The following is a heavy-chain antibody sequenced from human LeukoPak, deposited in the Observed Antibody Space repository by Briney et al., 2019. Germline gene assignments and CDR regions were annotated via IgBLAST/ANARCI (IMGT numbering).Heavy chain of an antibody. D-gene: IGHD6-19*01. CDR3: ARWLGDY. J-gene: IGHJ4*02. CDR1: GGSFSGYY. Sequence: SETLSLTCAVYGGSFSGYYWSWIRQPPGKGLEWIGEINHSGSTNYNPSLKSRVTISVDTSKNQFSLKLSSVTAADTAVYYCARWLGDYWSQGTLVTVSS. CDR2: INHSGST. V-gene: IGHV4-34*01.